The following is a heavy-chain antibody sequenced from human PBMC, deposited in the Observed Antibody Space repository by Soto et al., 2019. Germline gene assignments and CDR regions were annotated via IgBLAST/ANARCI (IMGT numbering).Heavy chain of an antibody. J-gene: IGHJ6*02. Sequence: PGGSLSLSCAASGFTFSSYGMHWVRQAPGKGLEWVAVIWYDGSNKYCADSVKGRFTISRDNSKNTMYLQMNSLRAEDTAVYYCAREKGGILWFGEPNYYYGMDVWGQGTTVTVSS. V-gene: IGHV3-33*01. D-gene: IGHD3-10*01. CDR1: GFTFSSYG. CDR2: IWYDGSNK. CDR3: AREKGGILWFGEPNYYYGMDV.